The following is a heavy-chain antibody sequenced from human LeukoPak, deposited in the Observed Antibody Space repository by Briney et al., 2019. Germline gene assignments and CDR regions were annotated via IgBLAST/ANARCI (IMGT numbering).Heavy chain of an antibody. CDR2: ISGSGGST. J-gene: IGHJ4*02. Sequence: PGGSLRLSCAASGFTFSSYAVSWVRQAPGKGLEWVSSISGSGGSTYSADSVKGRFTISRDNSMNTLYLQMNSLRAEDTALYYCARDRSCTNDICHGDFDYWGQGTLVTVSS. D-gene: IGHD2-8*01. V-gene: IGHV3-23*01. CDR1: GFTFSSYA. CDR3: ARDRSCTNDICHGDFDY.